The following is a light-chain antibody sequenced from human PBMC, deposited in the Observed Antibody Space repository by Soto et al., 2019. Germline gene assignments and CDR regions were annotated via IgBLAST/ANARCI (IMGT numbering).Light chain of an antibody. J-gene: IGLJ1*01. CDR1: SSNIGSNT. CDR3: AAWDDSMNGYV. Sequence: QSVLPQPPSASGTPGQRVTISCSGSSSNIGSNTVNWYQQLPGTAPKLLIYSNNQRPSGVPDRFSGSKSGTSASLAISGLQSEDEGDYYCAAWDDSMNGYVFGTGTKGTVL. V-gene: IGLV1-44*01. CDR2: SNN.